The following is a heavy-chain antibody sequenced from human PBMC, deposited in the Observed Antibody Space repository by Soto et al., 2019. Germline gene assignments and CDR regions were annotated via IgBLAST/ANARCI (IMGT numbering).Heavy chain of an antibody. Sequence: RLSCAASGFTFSSYAMSWVRQAPGKGLEWVSAISGSGGSTYYADSVKGRFTISRDNSKNTLYLQMNSLRAEDTAVYYCAKDFVDFEYSSSSGFDYWGQGTLVTVSS. CDR1: GFTFSSYA. V-gene: IGHV3-23*01. J-gene: IGHJ4*02. D-gene: IGHD6-6*01. CDR3: AKDFVDFEYSSSSGFDY. CDR2: ISGSGGST.